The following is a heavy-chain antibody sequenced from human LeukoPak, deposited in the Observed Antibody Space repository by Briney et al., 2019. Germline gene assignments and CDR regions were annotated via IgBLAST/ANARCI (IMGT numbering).Heavy chain of an antibody. V-gene: IGHV3-74*01. CDR3: ATYLRNTVAGYYYFEY. D-gene: IGHD4-11*01. CDR1: GFTFSDTW. J-gene: IGHJ4*02. CDR2: IRSDGSDT. Sequence: GGSLRLSCAASGFTFSDTWMHWVRQAPGKGLVWVSRIRSDGSDTRYAESVKGRFTISRDNAKNTLYLQMNSLRAEDTAIHYCATYLRNTVAGYYYFEYWGQGTLVTVSS.